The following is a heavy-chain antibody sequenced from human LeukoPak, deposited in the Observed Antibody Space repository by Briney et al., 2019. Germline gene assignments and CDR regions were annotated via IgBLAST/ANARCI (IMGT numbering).Heavy chain of an antibody. CDR2: ISSSSSTI. D-gene: IGHD4-11*01. J-gene: IGHJ6*02. V-gene: IGHV3-48*01. CDR3: ARIQTSVDYFGMDV. CDR1: GFTFSSYI. Sequence: TGGSLRLSCAASGFTFSSYIMNWVRQAPGKGLEWVSYISSSSSTIYYADSVKGRFTISRDNAKNALYLQMNSLRAEDTAVYFCARIQTSVDYFGMDVWGQGTTVTVSS.